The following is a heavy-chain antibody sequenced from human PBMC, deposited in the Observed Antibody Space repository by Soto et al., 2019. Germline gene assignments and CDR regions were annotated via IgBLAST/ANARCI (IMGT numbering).Heavy chain of an antibody. J-gene: IGHJ6*02. Sequence: GGSLRLSCAASGFTFSSYSMNWVRQAPGKGLEWVSYISSSSSTIYYADSVKGRFTISRDNAKNSLYLQMNSLRAEDTAVYYSARDGYDILTGYYGEYYYYGMDVWGQGTTVTVSS. D-gene: IGHD3-9*01. CDR1: GFTFSSYS. V-gene: IGHV3-48*01. CDR2: ISSSSSTI. CDR3: ARDGYDILTGYYGEYYYYGMDV.